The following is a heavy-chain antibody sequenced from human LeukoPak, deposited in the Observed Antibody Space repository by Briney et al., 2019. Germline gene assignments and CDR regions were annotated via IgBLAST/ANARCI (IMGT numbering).Heavy chain of an antibody. CDR3: ARDGYSSGWRNFDY. D-gene: IGHD6-19*01. J-gene: IGHJ4*02. V-gene: IGHV4-34*01. CDR1: GGSFSGYY. CDR2: INHSGST. Sequence: PSETLSLTCAVYGGSFSGYYWSWIRQPPGKGLEWIGEINHSGSTNYNPSLKSRVTISVDTSKNQFSLKLSSVTAADTAVYYCARDGYSSGWRNFDYWGQGTLVTVSS.